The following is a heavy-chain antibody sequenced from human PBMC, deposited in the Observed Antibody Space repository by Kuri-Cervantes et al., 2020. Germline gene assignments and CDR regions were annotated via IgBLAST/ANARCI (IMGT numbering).Heavy chain of an antibody. Sequence: GESLKISCAASGFTFDDYAMHWVRQAPGKGLEWVSLISWDGGSTYYADSVKGRFTISRDNAKNSLYLQMNSLRAEDTALYYCARVGSRVRYDYVWGSYRYFDSWGQGTLVTVSS. D-gene: IGHD3-16*02. CDR2: ISWDGGST. J-gene: IGHJ4*02. CDR3: ARVGSRVRYDYVWGSYRYFDS. CDR1: GFTFDDYA. V-gene: IGHV3-43D*04.